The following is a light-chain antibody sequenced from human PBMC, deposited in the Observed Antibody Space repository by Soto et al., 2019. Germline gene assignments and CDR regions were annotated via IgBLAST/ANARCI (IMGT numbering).Light chain of an antibody. CDR3: QQRSNWPM. CDR2: DAS. CDR1: QSVSSD. Sequence: EIVLTQSPATLSLSPGERATLSCRASQSVSSDLAWYQQKPGQAPRLLIYDASNRATGIPARFSSSGSGTDFPLTISSLEPEDFEVYYCQQRSNWPMFGQGTKVEIK. V-gene: IGKV3-11*01. J-gene: IGKJ1*01.